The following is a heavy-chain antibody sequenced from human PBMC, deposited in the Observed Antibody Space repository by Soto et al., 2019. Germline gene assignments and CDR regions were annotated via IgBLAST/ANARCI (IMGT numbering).Heavy chain of an antibody. CDR3: ATGSTNYYYYGMDV. CDR1: GGSISSYY. CDR2: IYYSGST. Sequence: SETLSLTCTVSGGSISSYYWIWIRQPPGKGLEWIGYIYYSGSTNYNPSLKSRVTISVDTSKNQFSLKLSSGTAADTAVYYCATGSTNYYYYGMDVWGQGTTVTVSS. V-gene: IGHV4-59*01. D-gene: IGHD3-10*01. J-gene: IGHJ6*02.